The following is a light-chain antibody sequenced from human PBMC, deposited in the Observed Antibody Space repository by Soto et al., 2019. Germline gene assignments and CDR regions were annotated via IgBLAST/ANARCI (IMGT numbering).Light chain of an antibody. CDR1: QSISSY. Sequence: EIVLTQSPATLSLSPGERATLSCRASQSISSYLAWYQQKPGQAPRLLIYDASNRATGIPARFSGSGSGTDFTLTITSLEPEDFEVYYCQQRSIWLTFGGGTKVDIK. J-gene: IGKJ4*01. CDR3: QQRSIWLT. V-gene: IGKV3-11*01. CDR2: DAS.